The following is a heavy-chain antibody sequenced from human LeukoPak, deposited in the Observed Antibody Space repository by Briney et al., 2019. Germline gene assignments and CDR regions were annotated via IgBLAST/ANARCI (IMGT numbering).Heavy chain of an antibody. CDR2: INPNSGGT. V-gene: IGHV1-2*02. CDR1: GYTFTGYY. CDR3: AGVGARSGYDILGDFDY. Sequence: ASVKVSCKASGYTFTGYYMHWVRQAPGQGLEWMGWINPNSGGTNYAQKFQGRVTMTRDTSISTAYMELSRLRSEDTAVYYCAGVGARSGYDILGDFDYWGQGTLVTVSS. J-gene: IGHJ4*02. D-gene: IGHD5-12*01.